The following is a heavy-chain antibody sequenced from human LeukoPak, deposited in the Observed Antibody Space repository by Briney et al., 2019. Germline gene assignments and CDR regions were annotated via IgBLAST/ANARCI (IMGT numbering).Heavy chain of an antibody. J-gene: IGHJ5*02. D-gene: IGHD2-2*01. Sequence: SETLSLTCTVSGGSISCSSYYWGWIRQPPGKGLEWIGSIYYSGSTYYNPSLKSRVTISVDTSKNQFSLKLSSVTAADTAVYYCARHVTDIVVVPAALGFDPWGQGTLVTVSS. V-gene: IGHV4-39*01. CDR2: IYYSGST. CDR1: GGSISCSSYY. CDR3: ARHVTDIVVVPAALGFDP.